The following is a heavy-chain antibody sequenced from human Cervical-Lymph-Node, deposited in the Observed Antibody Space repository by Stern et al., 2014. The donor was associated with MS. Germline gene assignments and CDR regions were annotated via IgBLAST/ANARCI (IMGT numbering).Heavy chain of an antibody. CDR2: IGGSGGSK. D-gene: IGHD4-17*01. CDR1: GFTFSSYD. Sequence: VQLVESGGGLVQPGGSLRLSCAASGFTFSSYDMSWVRQAPGKGLEWVSAIGGSGGSKYYADYVKGRFTISRDNSKNTLYLQMNSLTAEDTAVYYCAKSTVTSLSDYWGQGTLVTVSS. CDR3: AKSTVTSLSDY. J-gene: IGHJ4*02. V-gene: IGHV3-23*04.